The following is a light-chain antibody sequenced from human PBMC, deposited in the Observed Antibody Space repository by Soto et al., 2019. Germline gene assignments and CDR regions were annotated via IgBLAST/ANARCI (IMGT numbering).Light chain of an antibody. CDR3: QGCDSSIDTWV. Sequence: SYELTQPPSVSVAPGQTARITCWGNNLGMKSVHWYQQKPGQAPLLVVHDDRDRPSGIPERFSGSNSGNAATLTISRVEAGDEADYYCQGCDSSIDTWVFGGWTQLTV. CDR2: DDR. V-gene: IGLV3-21*02. CDR1: NLGMKS. J-gene: IGLJ3*02.